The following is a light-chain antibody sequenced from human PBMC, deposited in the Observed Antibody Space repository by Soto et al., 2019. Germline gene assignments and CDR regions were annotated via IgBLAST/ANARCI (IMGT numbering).Light chain of an antibody. CDR1: QNVGNN. CDR3: QQRSRWPRGT. V-gene: IGKV3-11*01. Sequence: EIVLAQSPATLSLSPGERATLSCRASQNVGNNLAWYQQKSGQAPRLLIYAASDRATGVPARFSGGMSGTDFTLTISSLEPEDFATYFCQQRSRWPRGTFGRGTKVEMK. J-gene: IGKJ2*02. CDR2: AAS.